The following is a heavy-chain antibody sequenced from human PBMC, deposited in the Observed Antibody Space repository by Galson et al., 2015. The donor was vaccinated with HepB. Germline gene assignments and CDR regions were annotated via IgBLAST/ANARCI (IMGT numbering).Heavy chain of an antibody. Sequence: TLSLTCTVSGGSVSSGSYYWSWIRQHPGKGLEWIGFMYYNWKTFHNPSLETRVTISMDTSKNRFSLKMTSVTPADTAVYYCARANVAVAGTNFDYWGQGTLVTVSS. D-gene: IGHD6-19*01. J-gene: IGHJ4*02. CDR2: MYYNWKT. V-gene: IGHV4-31*03. CDR3: ARANVAVAGTNFDY. CDR1: GGSVSSGSYY.